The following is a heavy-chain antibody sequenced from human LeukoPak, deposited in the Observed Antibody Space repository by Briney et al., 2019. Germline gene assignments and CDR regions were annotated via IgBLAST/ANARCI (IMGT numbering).Heavy chain of an antibody. CDR1: GDSISSSSYS. J-gene: IGHJ4*02. D-gene: IGHD6-19*01. V-gene: IGHV4-39*01. CDR3: ASRLTKRSYYFDY. CDR2: FYYSGST. Sequence: PSETLSLTCTVSGDSISSSSYSWDWIRQPPGRGLEWIGSFYYSGSTYYNPSLKSRVTMSVDTSKNQFSLKLTSVTAADTAVYYCASRLTKRSYYFDYWGQGTLVTVSS.